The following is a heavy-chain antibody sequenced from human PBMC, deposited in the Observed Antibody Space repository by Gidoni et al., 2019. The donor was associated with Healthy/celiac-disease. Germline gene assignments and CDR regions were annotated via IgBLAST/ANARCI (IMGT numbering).Heavy chain of an antibody. CDR1: GFTFSSYA. CDR3: ARGYCSGGSCYRRYYYYYGMDV. Sequence: QVQLVESGGGVVQPGRSLRLSCAASGFTFSSYAMHWVRQAPGKGLEWVAVISYDGSNKYYADSVKGRFTISRDNSKNTLYLQMNSLRAEDTAVYYCARGYCSGGSCYRRYYYYYGMDVWGQGTTVTVSS. D-gene: IGHD2-15*01. V-gene: IGHV3-30*04. J-gene: IGHJ6*02. CDR2: ISYDGSNK.